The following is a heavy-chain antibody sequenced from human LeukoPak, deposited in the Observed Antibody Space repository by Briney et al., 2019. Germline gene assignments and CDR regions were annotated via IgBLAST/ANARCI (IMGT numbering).Heavy chain of an antibody. D-gene: IGHD6-13*01. CDR3: AGGDHIAAASYYFDY. Sequence: SETLSLTCAVYGGSFSGYYWGWIRQPPGKGLEWIGSIYYSGSTYYNPSLKSRVTISVDTSKNQFSLKLSSVTAADTAVYYCAGGDHIAAASYYFDYWGQGTLVTVSS. CDR1: GGSFSGYY. J-gene: IGHJ4*02. V-gene: IGHV4-34*01. CDR2: IYYSGST.